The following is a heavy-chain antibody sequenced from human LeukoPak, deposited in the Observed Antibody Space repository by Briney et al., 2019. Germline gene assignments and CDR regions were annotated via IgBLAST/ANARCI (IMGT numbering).Heavy chain of an antibody. Sequence: SETLSLTCTVSGGSISSYYWSWIRQPPGKGLEWIGYIYYSGSTNYNPSLKSRVTISVDTSKNQFSLKLRSVTAADTAVYYCARGWRGYCYMDVWGKGTTVTVSS. CDR1: GGSISSYY. D-gene: IGHD3-3*01. J-gene: IGHJ6*03. CDR2: IYYSGST. V-gene: IGHV4-59*01. CDR3: ARGWRGYCYMDV.